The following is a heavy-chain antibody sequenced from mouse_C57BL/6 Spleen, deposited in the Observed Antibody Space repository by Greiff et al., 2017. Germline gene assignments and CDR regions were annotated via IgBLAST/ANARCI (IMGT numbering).Heavy chain of an antibody. D-gene: IGHD3-2*02. V-gene: IGHV1-52*01. Sequence: QVQLQQPGAELVRPGSSVKLSCKASGYTFPSYWMHWVKQRPIQGLEWIGNIDPSDSETHYNQKFKDKATLTVDKSSSTAYMQLSSLTSEDSAVYYCAIDSSGYRDFDYWGQGTTLTVSS. CDR2: IDPSDSET. J-gene: IGHJ2*01. CDR3: AIDSSGYRDFDY. CDR1: GYTFPSYW.